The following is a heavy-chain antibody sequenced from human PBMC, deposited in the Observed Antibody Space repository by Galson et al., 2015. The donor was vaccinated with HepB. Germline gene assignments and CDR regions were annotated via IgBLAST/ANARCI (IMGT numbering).Heavy chain of an antibody. Sequence: SLRLSCAASGFTFSSLGMTWVRQAPGKGLECVSAIGVSSSKTDYVESVKGRFTISRDNSKNMLYLQMNNLRVEDTAVYYCAKGTTNIDYWAREPWSPSP. CDR3: AKGTTNIDY. CDR2: IGVSSSKT. V-gene: IGHV3-23*01. J-gene: IGHJ4*02. D-gene: IGHD1-1*01. CDR1: GFTFSSLG.